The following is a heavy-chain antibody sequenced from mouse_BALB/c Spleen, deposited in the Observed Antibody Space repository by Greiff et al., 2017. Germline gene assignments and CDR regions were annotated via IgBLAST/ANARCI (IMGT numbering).Heavy chain of an antibody. CDR3: ARSPFYGSAMDY. V-gene: IGHV5-17*02. J-gene: IGHJ4*01. CDR2: ISSGSSTI. D-gene: IGHD1-1*01. Sequence: VESGGGLVQPGGSRKLSCAASGFTFSSFGMHWVRQAPEKGLEWVAYISSGSSTIYYADTVKGRFTISRDNPKNTLFLQMTSLRSEDTAMYYWARSPFYGSAMDYWGQGTSVTVSS. CDR1: GFTFSSFG.